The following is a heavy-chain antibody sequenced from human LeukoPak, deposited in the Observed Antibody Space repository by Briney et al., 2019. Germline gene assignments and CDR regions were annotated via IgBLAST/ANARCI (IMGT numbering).Heavy chain of an antibody. CDR2: ISGSGGST. J-gene: IGHJ4*02. D-gene: IGHD5-12*01. V-gene: IGHV3-23*01. CDR3: AKDGGVATIYFDY. Sequence: PGGSLRLSCAASGFTFSNYAMSWVRQAPGKGLEWVSAISGSGGSTYYADSVKGRFTISRDNSKNTLYLQMNSLRAEDTAVYYCAKDGGVATIYFDYWGQGTLVTVSS. CDR1: GFTFSNYA.